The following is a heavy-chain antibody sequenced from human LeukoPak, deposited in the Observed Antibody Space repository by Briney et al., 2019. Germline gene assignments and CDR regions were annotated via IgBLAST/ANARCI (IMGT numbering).Heavy chain of an antibody. D-gene: IGHD3-10*01. Sequence: GGSLRLSCAATGFGLSAHAMNWVRQAPGKGLEWISYISSGSSTIYYVDSVLGRFTISKDDSKNFLYLEMNSLRDEDTAVYYCAKDLRGVDYWGQGTLVTVSS. CDR2: ISSGSSTI. CDR1: GFGLSAHA. V-gene: IGHV3-48*02. J-gene: IGHJ4*02. CDR3: AKDLRGVDY.